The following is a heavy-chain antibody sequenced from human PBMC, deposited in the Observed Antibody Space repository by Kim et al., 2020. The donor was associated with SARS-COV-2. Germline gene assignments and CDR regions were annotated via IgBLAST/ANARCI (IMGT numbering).Heavy chain of an antibody. CDR2: IYSGGST. CDR1: GFTVSSNY. D-gene: IGHD3-10*01. CDR3: ARDSGWFGPYYYYYYGMDV. V-gene: IGHV3-53*01. J-gene: IGHJ6*02. Sequence: GGSLRLSCAASGFTVSSNYMSWVRQAPGKGLEWVSVIYSGGSTYYADSVKGRFTISRDNSKNTLYLQMNSLRAEDTAVYYCARDSGWFGPYYYYYYGMDVWGQGTTVTVSS.